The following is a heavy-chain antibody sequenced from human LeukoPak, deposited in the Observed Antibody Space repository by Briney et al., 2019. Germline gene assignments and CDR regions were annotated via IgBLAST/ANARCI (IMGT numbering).Heavy chain of an antibody. Sequence: SETLSLTCAVSGGSISSSNWWSWVRQPPGKGLEWIGEIYHSGSTNYNPSLKSRVTISIDTSKNQFSLKLSSVTAADTAVYYCARDVSGPNWFDPWGQGTLVTVSS. J-gene: IGHJ5*02. D-gene: IGHD5/OR15-5a*01. CDR3: ARDVSGPNWFDP. CDR1: GGSISSSNW. V-gene: IGHV4-4*02. CDR2: IYHSGST.